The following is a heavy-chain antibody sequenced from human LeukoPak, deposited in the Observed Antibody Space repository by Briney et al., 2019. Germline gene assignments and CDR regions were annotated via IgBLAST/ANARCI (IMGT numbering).Heavy chain of an antibody. Sequence: GGSLRLSCAASGFTFDDYAMHWVRQAPGKGLEWVSGISWNSGSIGYADSVKGRFTISRDNAKNSLYLQMNSLRAEDTALYYYAKAPWPDYYDSSGYYSGPFFDYWGQGTLVTVSS. D-gene: IGHD3-22*01. V-gene: IGHV3-9*01. CDR3: AKAPWPDYYDSSGYYSGPFFDY. CDR2: ISWNSGSI. J-gene: IGHJ4*02. CDR1: GFTFDDYA.